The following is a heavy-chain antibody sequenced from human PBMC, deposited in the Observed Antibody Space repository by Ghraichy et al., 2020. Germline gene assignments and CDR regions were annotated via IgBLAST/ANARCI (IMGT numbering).Heavy chain of an antibody. CDR1: GGSISSYY. J-gene: IGHJ3*02. D-gene: IGHD4-17*01. CDR3: ARAHRGLYGDYRPKGAFDI. Sequence: SETLSLTCTVSGGSISSYYWSWIRQPPGKGLEWIGYIYYSGSTNYNPSLKSRVTISVDTSKNQFSLKLSSVTAADTAVYYCARAHRGLYGDYRPKGAFDIWGQGTMVTVSS. CDR2: IYYSGST. V-gene: IGHV4-59*01.